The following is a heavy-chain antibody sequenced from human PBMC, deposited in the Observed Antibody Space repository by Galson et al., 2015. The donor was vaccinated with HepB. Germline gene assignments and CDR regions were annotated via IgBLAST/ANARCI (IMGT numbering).Heavy chain of an antibody. V-gene: IGHV1-8*01. CDR2: MNPNSGDT. J-gene: IGHJ5*02. CDR1: GYTFNSYD. Sequence: SVKVSCKASGYTFNSYDINWVRQATGQGLEWMGWMNPNSGDTGYAQKFQGRVTMTRNTSISTAYMELNSLRSEDTAVYYCARNPPQSGWFDPWGQGTLVTVSS. CDR3: ARNPPQSGWFDP. D-gene: IGHD3-10*01.